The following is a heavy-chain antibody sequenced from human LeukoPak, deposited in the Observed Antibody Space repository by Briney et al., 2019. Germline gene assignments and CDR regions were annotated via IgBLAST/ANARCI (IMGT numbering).Heavy chain of an antibody. Sequence: GGSLRLSCAASGFTFSSYAMHWVRQAPGKGLEWVAVISYDGSNKYYADSVKGRFTISRDNSKNTLYLQMNSLRAEDTAVYYCAKDLGRTTDYWGQGTLVTVSS. V-gene: IGHV3-30*04. CDR3: AKDLGRTTDY. CDR1: GFTFSSYA. J-gene: IGHJ4*02. CDR2: ISYDGSNK. D-gene: IGHD1-1*01.